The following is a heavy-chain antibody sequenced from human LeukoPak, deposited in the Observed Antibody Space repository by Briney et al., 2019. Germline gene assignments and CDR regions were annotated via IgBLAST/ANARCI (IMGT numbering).Heavy chain of an antibody. CDR1: GFTFSDYA. Sequence: SGGSLRLSCAASGFTFSDYAMTWVRQAPGKGLEWISAIDISGDTTFYADSVKGRFTISRDNSKNSLYLQMSSQRAEDTAVYYCAKEIRPNDYWGQGTLVTVSS. D-gene: IGHD3-3*02. CDR3: AKEIRPNDY. CDR2: IDISGDTT. V-gene: IGHV3-23*01. J-gene: IGHJ4*02.